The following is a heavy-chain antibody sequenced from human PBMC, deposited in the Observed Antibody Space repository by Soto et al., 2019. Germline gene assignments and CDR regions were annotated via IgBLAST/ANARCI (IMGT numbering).Heavy chain of an antibody. D-gene: IGHD6-6*01. Sequence: EVQLVESGGGLVKPGGSLRLSCAASGFTFSSYSMNWVRQAPGKGLXXVSSIXSSSSYIYYADSVKGRFTIXRXXXXXXXXXXXXXXRAEDTAVYYCARDVYSSSRYFDYWGQGTLVTVSS. CDR3: ARDVYSSSRYFDY. J-gene: IGHJ4*02. CDR2: IXSSSSYI. V-gene: IGHV3-21*01. CDR1: GFTFSSYS.